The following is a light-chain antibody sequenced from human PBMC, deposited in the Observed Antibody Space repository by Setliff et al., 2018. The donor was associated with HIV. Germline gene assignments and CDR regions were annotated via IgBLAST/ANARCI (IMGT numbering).Light chain of an antibody. CDR3: CSYAGTYTYI. Sequence: QSALTQPASVSGSPGQSITISCTGTSSDVGGYNYVSWYQQHPGKAPKLMISEVSNRPSGVSNRFSGSKSGNTASLTISGLQSEDEADYYCCSYAGTYTYIFGTGTKVTVL. V-gene: IGLV2-14*01. CDR1: SSDVGGYNY. CDR2: EVS. J-gene: IGLJ1*01.